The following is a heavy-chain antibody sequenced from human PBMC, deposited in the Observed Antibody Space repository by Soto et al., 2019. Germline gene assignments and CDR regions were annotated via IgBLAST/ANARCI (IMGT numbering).Heavy chain of an antibody. CDR3: AREYYDFWSGYSPGPYYYYMDV. J-gene: IGHJ6*03. CDR1: GYTFTSYG. Sequence: ASVKVSCKASGYTFTSYGISWVRQAPGQGLEWMGWISAYNGNTNYAQKLQGRVTMITDTSTSTAYMELRSLRSDDTAVYYCAREYYDFWSGYSPGPYYYYMDVWGKGTTVTVSS. CDR2: ISAYNGNT. V-gene: IGHV1-18*01. D-gene: IGHD3-3*01.